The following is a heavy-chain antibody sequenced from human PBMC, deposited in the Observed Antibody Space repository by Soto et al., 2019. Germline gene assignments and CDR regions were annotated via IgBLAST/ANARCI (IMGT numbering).Heavy chain of an antibody. D-gene: IGHD1-26*01. CDR2: MNPNSGNT. CDR1: GYTFTSYD. Sequence: ASVKVSCKASGYTFTSYDINWVRQATGQGLEWMGWMNPNSGNTGYAQKFQGRVTMTRNTSISTAYMELNSLRAEDTAVYYCAREKTSGSYFDYWGQGTLVTVSS. V-gene: IGHV1-8*01. J-gene: IGHJ4*02. CDR3: AREKTSGSYFDY.